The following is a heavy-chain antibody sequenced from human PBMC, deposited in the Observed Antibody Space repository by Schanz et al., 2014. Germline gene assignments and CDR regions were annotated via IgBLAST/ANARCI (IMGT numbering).Heavy chain of an antibody. CDR1: GFTLSSYA. CDR3: AKGMGYCSGGACYDYYYYGLDV. Sequence: QAQLGESGGGVVQPGRSLRLSCGAYGFTLSSYAMHWVRQAPGKGLEWAAVISYDGSNKYYADSVKGRFTISRDNSENTLYVQMNRLSADDTAVFYCAKGMGYCSGGACYDYYYYGLDVWGQGTTVTVSS. CDR2: ISYDGSNK. J-gene: IGHJ6*02. V-gene: IGHV3-30-3*01. D-gene: IGHD2-15*01.